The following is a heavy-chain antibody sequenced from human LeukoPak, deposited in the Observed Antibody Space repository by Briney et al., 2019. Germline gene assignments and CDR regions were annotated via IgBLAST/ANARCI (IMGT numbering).Heavy chain of an antibody. J-gene: IGHJ3*02. Sequence: SETLSLTCTVSGSISSYYWSWIRQPPGKGLEWIGYIYISGSTNYNPSLKSRVTISVDTSKNQFSLDLSSVTAADTAVYYCARQKCTSTSCLTKNAFDIWGQGTMVTVSS. CDR2: IYISGST. CDR3: ARQKCTSTSCLTKNAFDI. V-gene: IGHV4-4*09. CDR1: GSISSYY. D-gene: IGHD2-2*01.